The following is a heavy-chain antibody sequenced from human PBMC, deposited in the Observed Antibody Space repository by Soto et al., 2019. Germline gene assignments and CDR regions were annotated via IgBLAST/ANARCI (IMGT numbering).Heavy chain of an antibody. J-gene: IGHJ6*02. V-gene: IGHV3-23*01. CDR2: ISGSGGIT. D-gene: IGHD6-13*01. Sequence: EVQLLESGGDLVQPGGSLRLSCAGSGFTFSRYAMNWVRQAPGKGLEWVSGISGSGGITKYADSVKGRFTISRDNAGNTLELEMNSLRVEDTAVYYCAKRRTAAGGDYYYYSGMDVWGQGTTVTVSS. CDR3: AKRRTAAGGDYYYYSGMDV. CDR1: GFTFSRYA.